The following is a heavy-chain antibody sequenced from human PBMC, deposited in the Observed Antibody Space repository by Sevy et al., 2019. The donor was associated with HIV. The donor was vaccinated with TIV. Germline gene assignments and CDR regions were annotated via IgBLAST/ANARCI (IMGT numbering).Heavy chain of an antibody. Sequence: GESLKISCKGSGYSFTSYWIGWVRQMPGKGLEWMGIVYPGDSDTRYSPSFQGQVTISADKSISTAYLQWSSLKASDTAMYYCARLTYYYDSSGSYYFDYWGQGTLVTVSS. J-gene: IGHJ4*02. CDR2: VYPGDSDT. D-gene: IGHD3-22*01. CDR3: ARLTYYYDSSGSYYFDY. CDR1: GYSFTSYW. V-gene: IGHV5-51*01.